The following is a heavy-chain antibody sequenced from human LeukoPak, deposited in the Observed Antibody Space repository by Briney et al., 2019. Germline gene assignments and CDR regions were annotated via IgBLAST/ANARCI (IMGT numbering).Heavy chain of an antibody. CDR3: ARVGYHDSGSFDY. J-gene: IGHJ4*02. CDR2: ISPTGYTI. CDR1: AFSFSSYE. Sequence: GGSLRLSCAASAFSFSSYEMNWVRQAPGQGLEWVSYISPTGYTIYYADSVKGRFTISRDSAKNSLYLQMSSLRAEDTAVYYCARVGYHDSGSFDYWGQGTLVTVSS. D-gene: IGHD3-10*01. V-gene: IGHV3-48*03.